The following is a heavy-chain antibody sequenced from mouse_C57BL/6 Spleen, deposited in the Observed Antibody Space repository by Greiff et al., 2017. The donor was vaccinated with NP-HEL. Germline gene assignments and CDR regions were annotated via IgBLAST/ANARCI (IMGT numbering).Heavy chain of an antibody. D-gene: IGHD1-1*01. CDR3: ARDRRYYYEKYFDY. Sequence: DVHLVESGGGLVKPGGSLKLSCAASGFTFSSYAMSWVRQTPEKRLEWVATISDGGSYTYYPDNVKGRFTISRDNAKNNLYLQMSHLKSEDTAMYYCARDRRYYYEKYFDYRGQGTTLTVSS. J-gene: IGHJ2*01. CDR2: ISDGGSYT. V-gene: IGHV5-4*01. CDR1: GFTFSSYA.